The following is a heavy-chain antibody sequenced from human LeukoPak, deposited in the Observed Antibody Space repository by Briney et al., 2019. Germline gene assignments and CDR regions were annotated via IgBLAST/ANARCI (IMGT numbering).Heavy chain of an antibody. CDR2: INPNSGGT. CDR1: GYTFTGYY. CDR3: ARDRDSGSYYDFDY. V-gene: IGHV1-2*02. Sequence: ASVKVSCKASGYTFTGYYMHWVRQAPGQGLEWMGWINPNSGGTNYAQKFQGRVTMTRDTSISTAYMELSRPRSDDTAVYYCARDRDSGSYYDFDYWGQGTLVTVSS. D-gene: IGHD1-26*01. J-gene: IGHJ4*02.